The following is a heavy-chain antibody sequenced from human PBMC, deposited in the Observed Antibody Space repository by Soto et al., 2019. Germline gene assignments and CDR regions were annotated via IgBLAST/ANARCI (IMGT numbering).Heavy chain of an antibody. CDR2: IIPIFGTA. CDR3: AINEVDRYSSSWYLEDY. CDR1: GGTFSSYA. V-gene: IGHV1-69*13. Sequence: ASVKVSCKASGGTFSSYAISWVRQAPGQGLEWMGGIIPIFGTANYAQKFQGRVTITADESTSTAYMELSSLRSEDTAVYYCAINEVDRYSSSWYLEDYWGQGTLVTVSS. J-gene: IGHJ4*02. D-gene: IGHD6-13*01.